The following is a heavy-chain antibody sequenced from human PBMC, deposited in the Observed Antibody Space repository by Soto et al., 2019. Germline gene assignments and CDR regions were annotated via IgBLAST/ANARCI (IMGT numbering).Heavy chain of an antibody. V-gene: IGHV4-30-2*01. D-gene: IGHD3-22*01. J-gene: IGHJ5*02. CDR2: IHPSGST. CDR1: GGSISSGGYS. CDR3: ARVSSGYYPWFDP. Sequence: SETLSLTCAASGGSISSGGYSWSWLRQPPGKGLEWIGYIHPSGSTYYNPSLKSRLTISVDRSKNQFSLKLFSVTAADTAVYYCARVSSGYYPWFDPGAREPWSPSPQ.